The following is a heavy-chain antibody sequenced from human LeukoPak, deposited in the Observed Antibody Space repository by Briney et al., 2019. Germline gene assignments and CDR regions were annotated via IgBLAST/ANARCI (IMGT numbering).Heavy chain of an antibody. J-gene: IGHJ3*02. V-gene: IGHV4-39*07. Sequence: SETLSLTCTVSGGSISSSSYYWGWIRQPPGKGLEWIGSIYYSGSTYYNPSLKSRVTISVDKSKNQFSLKLSSVTAADTAVYYCATRYSSGWKLWDDIWGQGTMVTVSS. CDR3: ATRYSSGWKLWDDI. CDR2: IYYSGST. CDR1: GGSISSSSYY. D-gene: IGHD6-19*01.